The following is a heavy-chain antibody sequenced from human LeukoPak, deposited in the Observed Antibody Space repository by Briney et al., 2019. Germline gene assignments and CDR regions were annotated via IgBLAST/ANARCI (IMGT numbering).Heavy chain of an antibody. J-gene: IGHJ3*02. D-gene: IGHD6-19*01. CDR3: ARRRKLKGSMAVAAGDAFDI. V-gene: IGHV4-61*08. Sequence: PSETLSLTCTVSGGSISSGGYHWSWIRQHPGKGLEWIGYIYFSGSTNYNPSLKSRVTISVDTSKTQFSLNLNSVTAADTAVYYCARRRKLKGSMAVAAGDAFDIWGQGTMVTVSS. CDR1: GGSISSGGYH. CDR2: IYFSGST.